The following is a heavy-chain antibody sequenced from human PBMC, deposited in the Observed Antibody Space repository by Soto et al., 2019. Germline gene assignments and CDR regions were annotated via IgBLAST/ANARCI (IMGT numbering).Heavy chain of an antibody. CDR2: IRSKAYGGTR. CDR3: TRDSQWLVKAYGVDV. CDR1: GFTFGDYT. D-gene: IGHD6-19*01. J-gene: IGHJ6*02. V-gene: IGHV3-49*04. Sequence: EVQLVEAGGGLVQPGRSRRLSCTASGFTFGDYTMSWVRQAPGKGLEWVGFIRSKAYGGTRRYAASVEGRFTISRDDSKSNVYLQMNSLKTEDAGVYYCTRDSQWLVKAYGVDVWVQGTTVTVSS.